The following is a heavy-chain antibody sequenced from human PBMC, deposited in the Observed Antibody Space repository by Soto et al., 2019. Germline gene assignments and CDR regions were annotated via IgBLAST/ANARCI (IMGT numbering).Heavy chain of an antibody. V-gene: IGHV3-23*01. CDR1: GFSFSSYA. CDR2: ISGSGGST. Sequence: EVQLLESGGGLVQPGGSLRLSCAASGFSFSSYAMSWVRQAPGKGLEWVSAISGSGGSTYYADSVKGRFTISRDNSKNTLYLQMNSLRAEDTAVYYCAKDGRVYSYPGEVYWGLGTLVTVSS. CDR3: AKDGRVYSYPGEVY. D-gene: IGHD5-18*01. J-gene: IGHJ4*01.